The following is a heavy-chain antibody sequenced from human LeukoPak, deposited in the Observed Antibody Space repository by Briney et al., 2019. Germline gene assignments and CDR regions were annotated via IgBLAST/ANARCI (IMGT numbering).Heavy chain of an antibody. CDR1: GFTFSSYA. Sequence: PGGSQRLSCAASGFTFSSYATSWVRQAPGTGLEWVSGISGSGGGTYYADSVKGRFTISRDNSKNTLYLQMNSLRAEDTAVYYCAKDLGIVVVAATSFDYWGQGTLVTVSS. CDR3: AKDLGIVVVAATSFDY. D-gene: IGHD2-15*01. J-gene: IGHJ4*02. CDR2: ISGSGGGT. V-gene: IGHV3-23*01.